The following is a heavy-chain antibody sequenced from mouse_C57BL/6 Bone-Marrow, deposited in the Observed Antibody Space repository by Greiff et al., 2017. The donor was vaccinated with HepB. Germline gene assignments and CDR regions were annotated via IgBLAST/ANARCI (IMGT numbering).Heavy chain of an antibody. J-gene: IGHJ2*01. Sequence: EVQLQQSGPGLVKPSQTVFLTCTVTGISITTGNYRWSWIRQFPGNKLEWIGYIYYSGTITYNPSLTSRTTITGDTPKNQFFLEMNSLTAEDTATYYCARVDGYYFDYWGQGTTLTVSS. CDR3: ARVDGYYFDY. D-gene: IGHD1-1*01. V-gene: IGHV3-5*01. CDR2: IYYSGTI. CDR1: GISITTGNYR.